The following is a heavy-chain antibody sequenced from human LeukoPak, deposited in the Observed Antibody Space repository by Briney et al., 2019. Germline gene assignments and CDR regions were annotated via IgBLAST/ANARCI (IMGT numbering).Heavy chain of an antibody. CDR2: IYSSGSI. CDR1: GGSISSGSYY. J-gene: IGHJ2*01. V-gene: IGHV4-61*09. CDR3: ARKFGGSAWYFDL. Sequence: SQTLSLTCTVSGGSISSGSYYWRWIRQPPGKGLEWIGHIYSSGSIYYNPSLRSRVTMSVDTSKNQFSLRLSSVTAVDTAVYYCARKFGGSAWYFDLWGRGTLVTVSS. D-gene: IGHD3-10*01.